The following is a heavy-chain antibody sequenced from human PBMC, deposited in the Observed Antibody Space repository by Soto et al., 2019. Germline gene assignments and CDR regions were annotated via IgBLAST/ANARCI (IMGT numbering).Heavy chain of an antibody. J-gene: IGHJ4*02. D-gene: IGHD5-18*01. CDR1: GGSFSGYY. CDR3: ARGSALVWIQLWLTEFDY. CDR2: INHSGST. V-gene: IGHV4-34*01. Sequence: KPSETLSLTCAVYGGSFSGYYWSWIRQPPGKGLEWIGEINHSGSTNYNPSLKSRVTISVDTSKNQFSLKLSSVTAADTAVYYCARGSALVWIQLWLTEFDYWGQGALVTVSS.